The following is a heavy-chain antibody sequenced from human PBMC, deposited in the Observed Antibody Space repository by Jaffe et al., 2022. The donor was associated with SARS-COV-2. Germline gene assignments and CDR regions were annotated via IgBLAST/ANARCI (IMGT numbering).Heavy chain of an antibody. J-gene: IGHJ3*02. CDR3: ARGDSSGYYDDAFDI. CDR2: ISYDGSNK. D-gene: IGHD3-22*01. CDR1: GFTFSSYA. V-gene: IGHV3-30-3*01. Sequence: QVQLVESGGGVVQPGRSLRLSCAASGFTFSSYAMHWVRQAPGKGLEWVAVISYDGSNKYYADSVKGRFTISRDNSKNTLYLQMNSLRAEDTAVYYCARGDSSGYYDDAFDIWGQGTMVTVSS.